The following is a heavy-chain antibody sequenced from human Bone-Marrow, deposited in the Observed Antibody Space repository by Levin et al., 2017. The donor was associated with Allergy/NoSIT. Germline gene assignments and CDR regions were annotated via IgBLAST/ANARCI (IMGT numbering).Heavy chain of an antibody. Sequence: GGSLRLSCAASGFTFSSYAMSWVRQAPGKGLEWVSSISGNGGSSYYADSVKGRFTISRDNSKNTIYLQMNSLRAEDTAVYYCAKDRDIVATIGDFWGQGTLVTVSS. V-gene: IGHV3-23*01. CDR1: GFTFSSYA. J-gene: IGHJ4*02. CDR3: AKDRDIVATIGDF. CDR2: ISGNGGSS. D-gene: IGHD5-12*01.